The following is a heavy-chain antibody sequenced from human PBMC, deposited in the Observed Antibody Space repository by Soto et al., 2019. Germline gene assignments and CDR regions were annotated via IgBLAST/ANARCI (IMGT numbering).Heavy chain of an antibody. J-gene: IGHJ4*02. CDR1: GFTFSGHW. CDR2: IKQDGTEK. D-gene: IGHD1-7*01. V-gene: IGHV3-7*05. Sequence: EVQLVESGGGLVQPGGSLRLSCAASGFTFSGHWMTWVRQAPGKGLEWVANIKQDGTEKHYVGSVRGRFTISRDNAKNSLYLQIDSLRAEATAVYYCTRDQGITGTTWDFDYWGQGTLVTVSS. CDR3: TRDQGITGTTWDFDY.